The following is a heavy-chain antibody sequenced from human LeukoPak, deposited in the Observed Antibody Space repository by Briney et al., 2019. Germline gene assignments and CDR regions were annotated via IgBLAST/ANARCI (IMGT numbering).Heavy chain of an antibody. Sequence: ASVKVSCKASGYTFTSYAMHWVRQAPGQRLEWMGWINAGNGNTKYSQKFQGRVTITRDASASTAYMELSSLRSEDTAVYYCAREDPGGSCPGFDYWGQGTLVTVSS. J-gene: IGHJ4*02. CDR2: INAGNGNT. CDR1: GYTFTSYA. CDR3: AREDPGGSCPGFDY. D-gene: IGHD2-15*01. V-gene: IGHV1-3*01.